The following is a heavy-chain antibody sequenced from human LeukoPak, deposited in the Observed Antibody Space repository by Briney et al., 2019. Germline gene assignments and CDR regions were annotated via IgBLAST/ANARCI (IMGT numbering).Heavy chain of an antibody. D-gene: IGHD2-2*01. CDR1: GGAFSSYA. Sequence: SVTVSFKASGGAFSSYAISWVREGPGQGHGWMGGIIPIFGTANYAQKFQGRVTITTEESTSTAYKELSSLRSEDTAVYYCARDHGYCSSTSCYPYYWGQGTLVTVSS. J-gene: IGHJ4*02. V-gene: IGHV1-69*05. CDR3: ARDHGYCSSTSCYPYY. CDR2: IIPIFGTA.